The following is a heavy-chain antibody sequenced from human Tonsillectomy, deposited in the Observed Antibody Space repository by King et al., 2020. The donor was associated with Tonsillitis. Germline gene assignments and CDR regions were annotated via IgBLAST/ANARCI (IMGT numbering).Heavy chain of an antibody. CDR2: IYYSGST. CDR3: ATHDYGDLKRFDY. Sequence: VQLQESGPGLVKPSETLSLTCTVSGGSISSYYWSWIWQPPGKGLEWIGYIYYSGSTNYNPSLKSRVTISVDTSKNQFSLKLSSVTAADTAVYYCATHDYGDLKRFDYWGQGTLVTVSS. V-gene: IGHV4-59*08. D-gene: IGHD4-17*01. CDR1: GGSISSYY. J-gene: IGHJ4*02.